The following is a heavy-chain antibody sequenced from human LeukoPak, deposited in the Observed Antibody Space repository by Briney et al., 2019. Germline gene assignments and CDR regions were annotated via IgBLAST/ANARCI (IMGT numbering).Heavy chain of an antibody. J-gene: IGHJ6*03. CDR1: GFTFSSYA. V-gene: IGHV3-23*01. Sequence: AGGSLRLSCAASGFTFSSYAMSWVRQAPGKGLEWVSAISGSGGSTYYADSVKGRFTISRDNSKNTLYLQMNSLRAEDTAVYYCAKTECSSTSCPMDVWGKGTTVTVSS. CDR2: ISGSGGST. CDR3: AKTECSSTSCPMDV. D-gene: IGHD2-2*01.